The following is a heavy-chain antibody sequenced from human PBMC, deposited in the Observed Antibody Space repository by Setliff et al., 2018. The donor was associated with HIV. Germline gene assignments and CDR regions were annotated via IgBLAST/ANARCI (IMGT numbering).Heavy chain of an antibody. J-gene: IGHJ5*02. V-gene: IGHV4-4*08. Sequence: ETLSLTCSVSGISINGYYWSWIRQSPRTRLEWIGYVSSIGNTNYNPSLKSRVTISVDTSKNQFSLQLNSVTATDTAVYYCAKRTFGSGRLDPWGQGTLVPSPQ. CDR3: AKRTFGSGRLDP. D-gene: IGHD3-16*01. CDR2: VSSIGNT. CDR1: GISINGYY.